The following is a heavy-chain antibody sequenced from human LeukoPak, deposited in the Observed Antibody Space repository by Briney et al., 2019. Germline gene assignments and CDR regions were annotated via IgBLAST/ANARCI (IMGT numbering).Heavy chain of an antibody. Sequence: GGSLRLSCAACGFTFSIYSMNWVRQAPGKGLEWVSSISSSSSYIYYADSVKGRFTISRDNAKNSLYLQMNSLRAEDTAVYYCARDSSGWSFDYWGQGTLVTVSS. CDR3: ARDSSGWSFDY. V-gene: IGHV3-21*01. CDR2: ISSSSSYI. CDR1: GFTFSIYS. D-gene: IGHD6-19*01. J-gene: IGHJ4*02.